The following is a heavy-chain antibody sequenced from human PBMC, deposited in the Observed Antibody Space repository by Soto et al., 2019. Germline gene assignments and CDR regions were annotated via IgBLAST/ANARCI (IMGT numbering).Heavy chain of an antibody. V-gene: IGHV4-4*02. CDR2: IYHTGSA. CDR3: ARGPRSGSYSVDGFDV. D-gene: IGHD1-26*01. CDR1: GASLSTSNW. J-gene: IGHJ3*01. Sequence: SETLSLTCVVSGASLSTSNWLSWVRQPPGKGLEWIGEIYHTGSASYSPSLKSRVSMSIDKSKNQFSLRLTDVTAADTAKYYCARGPRSGSYSVDGFDVWGQGTVVTVSS.